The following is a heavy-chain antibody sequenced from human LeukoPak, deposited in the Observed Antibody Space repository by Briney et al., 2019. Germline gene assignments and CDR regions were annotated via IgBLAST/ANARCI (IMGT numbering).Heavy chain of an antibody. Sequence: PSETLSLTCTVSGGSISSYYWSWIRQPPGKGLEWIGYIYYSGSTNYNPSLKSRVTISVDTSKNQFSLKLSSVTAADTAVYYCARVYYDSSGYYEGYYFDYWGQGTLVTVSS. V-gene: IGHV4-59*01. CDR3: ARVYYDSSGYYEGYYFDY. CDR2: IYYSGST. CDR1: GGSISSYY. J-gene: IGHJ4*02. D-gene: IGHD3-22*01.